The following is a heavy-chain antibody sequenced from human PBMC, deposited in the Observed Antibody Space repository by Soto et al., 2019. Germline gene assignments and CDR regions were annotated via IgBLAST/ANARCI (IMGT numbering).Heavy chain of an antibody. J-gene: IGHJ4*02. CDR3: ARDLSH. CDR1: GFPFSTYA. V-gene: IGHV3-48*02. CDR2: INSDSTTT. Sequence: DVHLVESGGGLVQPGGSLRLSCAVSGFPFSTYAMHWVRQAPGKGLEWISYINSDSTTTFHADSVKGRFTVSRDNAKNSLYLQMSSLRHEDMAVYYCARDLSHWGQGTLVTVSS.